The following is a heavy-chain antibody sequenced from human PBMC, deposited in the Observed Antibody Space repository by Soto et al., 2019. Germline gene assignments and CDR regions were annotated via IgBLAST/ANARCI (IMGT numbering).Heavy chain of an antibody. CDR2: IYPGDSDT. J-gene: IGHJ4*02. CDR1: GYSFISYW. CDR3: ARRAVTGTGYDY. V-gene: IGHV5-51*01. Sequence: GESLKISCKGTGYSFISYWIAWVRQMPGKGLEGMGIIYPGDSDTRDSPSFQGQVTISADKSISTAYLQWSSLKASDTAMYYCARRAVTGTGYDYWGQGTLVTVSS. D-gene: IGHD6-19*01.